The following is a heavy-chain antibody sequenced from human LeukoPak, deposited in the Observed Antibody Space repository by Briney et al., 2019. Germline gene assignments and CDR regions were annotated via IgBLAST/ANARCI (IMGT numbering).Heavy chain of an antibody. D-gene: IGHD6-13*01. CDR3: TRRPYSSSWYYFDY. V-gene: IGHV3-11*04. Sequence: GGSLRLSCAVSGFTFSDYYMSWVRQAPGKGLEWVSYISSSGSMLHYADSVEGRFTISRDNAKNSLYLQMSSLRVEDTAVYYCTRRPYSSSWYYFDYWGQGALVTVSS. CDR1: GFTFSDYY. CDR2: ISSSGSML. J-gene: IGHJ4*02.